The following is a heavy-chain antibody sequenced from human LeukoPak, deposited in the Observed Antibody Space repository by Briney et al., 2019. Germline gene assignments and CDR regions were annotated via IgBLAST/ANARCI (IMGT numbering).Heavy chain of an antibody. D-gene: IGHD4-17*01. V-gene: IGHV1-2*02. J-gene: IGHJ4*02. Sequence: ASVKVSCKASGYTFTDYYIHWVRQAPGQGLEWMGCINSNTGGTNYAQRFQGRVTMTRDTSIGTAYMELSRLRFDDTAIYYCARPTATVTTSLKFWGQGNLVTVSS. CDR3: ARPTATVTTSLKF. CDR2: INSNTGGT. CDR1: GYTFTDYY.